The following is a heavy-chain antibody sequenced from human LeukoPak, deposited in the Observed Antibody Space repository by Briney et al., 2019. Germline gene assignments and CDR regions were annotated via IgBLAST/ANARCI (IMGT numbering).Heavy chain of an antibody. Sequence: GGSLGLSCAASGFAFSDYYMNWIRQAPGKGLEWISYISSSASIISYADSAKGRFTISRDNAKNSLYLQMNSLRVEDTAVYYCARAPYSSSWYYFDFWGQGTLVTVSS. CDR3: ARAPYSSSWYYFDF. CDR2: ISSSASII. J-gene: IGHJ4*02. V-gene: IGHV3-11*01. D-gene: IGHD6-13*01. CDR1: GFAFSDYY.